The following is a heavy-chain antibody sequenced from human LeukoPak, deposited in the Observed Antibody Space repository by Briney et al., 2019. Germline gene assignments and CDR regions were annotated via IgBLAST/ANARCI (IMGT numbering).Heavy chain of an antibody. D-gene: IGHD3-3*01. V-gene: IGHV4-30-2*01. J-gene: IGHJ4*02. CDR1: GGSISSGDYY. CDR2: IYHSGST. Sequence: SQTLSLTCTVSGGSISSGDYYWSWIRQPPGKGLEWIGYIYHSGSTYYNPSLKSRVTISVDRSKNQFSLKLSSVTAADTAVYYCARTHDFWSGYYLNDYWGQGTLVTVSS. CDR3: ARTHDFWSGYYLNDY.